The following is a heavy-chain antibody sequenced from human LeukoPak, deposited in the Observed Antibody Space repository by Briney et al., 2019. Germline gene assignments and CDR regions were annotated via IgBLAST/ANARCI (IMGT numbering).Heavy chain of an antibody. CDR2: INPNSGGT. J-gene: IGHJ5*02. D-gene: IGHD1-20*01. CDR1: GYTFTGYY. V-gene: IGHV1-2*02. CDR3: ARFPPLTGSNWFDP. Sequence: ASVKVSCKASGYTFTGYYMHWVRQAPGQGLEWMGGINPNSGGTNYAQKFQGRVTMTRDTSISTAYMELSRLRSDDTAVYYCARFPPLTGSNWFDPWGQGTLVTVSS.